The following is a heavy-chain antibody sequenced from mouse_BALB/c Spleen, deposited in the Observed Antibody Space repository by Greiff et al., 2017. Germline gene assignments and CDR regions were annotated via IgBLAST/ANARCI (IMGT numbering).Heavy chain of an antibody. Sequence: EVHLVESGPGLVKPSQSLSLTCTVTGYSITSDYAWNWIRQFPGNKLEWMGYISYSGSTSYNPSLKSRISITRDTSKNQFFLQLNSVTTEDTATYYCATYGSTWFAYWGQGTLVTVSA. J-gene: IGHJ3*01. V-gene: IGHV3-2*02. CDR1: GYSITSDYA. CDR3: ATYGSTWFAY. CDR2: ISYSGST. D-gene: IGHD1-1*01.